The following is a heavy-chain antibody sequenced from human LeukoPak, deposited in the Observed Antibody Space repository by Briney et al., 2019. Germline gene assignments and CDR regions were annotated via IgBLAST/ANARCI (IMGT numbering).Heavy chain of an antibody. CDR2: ISGSGGST. Sequence: PGGSLRPSCAASGFTFSSYAMSWVRQAPGKGLEWVSAISGSGGSTYYADSVKGRFTISRDNSKNTLYMQMNSLRAEDTAVYYCAKDSYDSSGSRYDFWGQGTLVTVSS. CDR1: GFTFSSYA. V-gene: IGHV3-23*01. CDR3: AKDSYDSSGSRYDF. J-gene: IGHJ4*02. D-gene: IGHD3-22*01.